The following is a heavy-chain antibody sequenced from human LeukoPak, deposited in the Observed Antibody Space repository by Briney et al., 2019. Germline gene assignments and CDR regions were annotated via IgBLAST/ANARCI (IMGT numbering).Heavy chain of an antibody. Sequence: ASVKVSCKASGYTFTGYHIHWVRQAPGQGLEWMGRINPNSGDTNYAQKFQGRVTMTRDTSISTAYMELSRLRSDDTAVYYCARDYCSSTSCLFDYWGQGTLVTVSS. CDR3: ARDYCSSTSCLFDY. V-gene: IGHV1-2*06. D-gene: IGHD2-2*01. CDR2: INPNSGDT. J-gene: IGHJ4*02. CDR1: GYTFTGYH.